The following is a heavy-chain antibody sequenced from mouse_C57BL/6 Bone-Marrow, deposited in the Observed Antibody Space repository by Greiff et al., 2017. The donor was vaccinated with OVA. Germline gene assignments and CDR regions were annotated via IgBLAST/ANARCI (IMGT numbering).Heavy chain of an antibody. CDR1: GFTFSDYG. CDR2: ISSGSSTI. CDR3: ARPVAYYSNSGFAY. V-gene: IGHV5-17*01. D-gene: IGHD2-5*01. J-gene: IGHJ3*01. Sequence: EVQRVESGGGLVKPGGSLKLSCAASGFTFSDYGMHWVRQAPEKGLEWVAYISSGSSTIYYADTVKGRFTISRDNAKNTLFLQMTSLRSEDTAMYYCARPVAYYSNSGFAYWGQGTLVTVSA.